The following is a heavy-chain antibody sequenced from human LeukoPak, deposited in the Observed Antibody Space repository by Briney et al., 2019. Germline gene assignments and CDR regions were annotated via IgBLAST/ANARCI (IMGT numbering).Heavy chain of an antibody. CDR2: IIPIFGTA. CDR1: GGTFSSYA. V-gene: IGHV1-69*13. D-gene: IGHD3-10*01. Sequence: GASVKVSCKASGGTFSSYAIAWVRQAPGQGLEWMGGIIPIFGTANYAQKFQGRVTITADESTSTAYMELSSLRSEDTAVYYCAREGFGNLGAFDYWGQGTLVTVSS. CDR3: AREGFGNLGAFDY. J-gene: IGHJ4*02.